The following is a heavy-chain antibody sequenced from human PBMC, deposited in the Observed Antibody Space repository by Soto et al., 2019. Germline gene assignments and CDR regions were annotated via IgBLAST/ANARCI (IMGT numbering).Heavy chain of an antibody. J-gene: IGHJ4*02. Sequence: QVQLQQWGAGLLKPSETLSLTCAVYGWSLRGYYWSWISQPPGKGLEWIGGSTNYNPSLKSRVTISVDTSKNQFSLKLSSVTAADTAVYYCARVYGRRGPFDYWGQGTLVTVSS. V-gene: IGHV4-34*01. CDR2: ST. CDR1: GWSLRGYY. D-gene: IGHD2-8*01. CDR3: ARVYGRRGPFDY.